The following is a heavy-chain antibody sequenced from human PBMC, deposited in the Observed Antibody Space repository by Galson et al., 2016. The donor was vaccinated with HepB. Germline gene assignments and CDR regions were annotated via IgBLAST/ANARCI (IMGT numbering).Heavy chain of an antibody. D-gene: IGHD4-17*01. Sequence: SLTCAVYGGSFSGYYWSWIRQPPGKGLEWIGGINHSGSTNYNPSLKSRVTISVDTSKNQLSLKLSSVTAADTAVYYCARGDNPDYGDYASAYYYMDVWGKGTTVTVSS. CDR1: GGSFSGYY. J-gene: IGHJ6*03. CDR2: INHSGST. CDR3: ARGDNPDYGDYASAYYYMDV. V-gene: IGHV4-34*01.